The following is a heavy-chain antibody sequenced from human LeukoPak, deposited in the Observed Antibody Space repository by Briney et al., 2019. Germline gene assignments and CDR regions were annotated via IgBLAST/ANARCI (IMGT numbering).Heavy chain of an antibody. CDR3: AKDNYVVITTGYFDY. CDR1: GFTFSSYG. CDR2: ISYDGSNK. D-gene: IGHD3-22*01. Sequence: QSGGSLRLSCAASGFTFSSYGMHWVRQAPGKGLEWVAVISYDGSNKYYADSVKGRFTISRDNSKNTLYLQMNSLRAEDTAVYYCAKDNYVVITTGYFDYWGQGTLVTVSS. V-gene: IGHV3-30*18. J-gene: IGHJ4*02.